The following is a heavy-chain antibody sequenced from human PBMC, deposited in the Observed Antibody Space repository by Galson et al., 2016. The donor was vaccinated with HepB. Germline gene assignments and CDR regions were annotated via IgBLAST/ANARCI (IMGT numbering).Heavy chain of an antibody. Sequence: SLRLSCAGSGFRFSSHAIHWVRQAPGKGLEWVAVVSTDGDNTHYADSVKGKWTLSRDNAKDIVFLTMKRLRIEDTGIYYCARAPDYDFWSNFYPFDHWGQGISVTVSS. CDR2: VSTDGDNT. CDR1: GFRFSSHA. J-gene: IGHJ4*02. D-gene: IGHD3-3*01. CDR3: ARAPDYDFWSNFYPFDH. V-gene: IGHV3-30-3*01.